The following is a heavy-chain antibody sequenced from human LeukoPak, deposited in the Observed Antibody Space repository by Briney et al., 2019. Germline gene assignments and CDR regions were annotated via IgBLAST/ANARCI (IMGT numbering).Heavy chain of an antibody. CDR1: GYTFTSYG. D-gene: IGHD3-22*01. V-gene: IGHV1-18*01. Sequence: ASVKVSCKASGYTFTSYGISWVRQAPGQGLEWMGWISAYNGNTNYAQKLQGRVTMTTDTSTSTAYMELRSLRSDDTAVYYCASDYYDSSGYQDYYYGMDVWGQGTTVTVPS. CDR2: ISAYNGNT. CDR3: ASDYYDSSGYQDYYYGMDV. J-gene: IGHJ6*02.